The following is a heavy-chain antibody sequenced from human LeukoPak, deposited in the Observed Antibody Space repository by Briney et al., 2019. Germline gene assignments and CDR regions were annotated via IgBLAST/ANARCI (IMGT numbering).Heavy chain of an antibody. CDR2: ISGSGDNT. D-gene: IGHD3-22*01. Sequence: GGSLRLSCAASGFTFSSYAMSWVRQAPGKRLEWVSGISGSGDNTYYADSVKGRFTISRDNSKNTLYVQVNSLGTVDTAAYYCAKGSYYDSSGSFYFDYWGQGTLVTVSS. CDR1: GFTFSSYA. V-gene: IGHV3-23*01. J-gene: IGHJ4*02. CDR3: AKGSYYDSSGSFYFDY.